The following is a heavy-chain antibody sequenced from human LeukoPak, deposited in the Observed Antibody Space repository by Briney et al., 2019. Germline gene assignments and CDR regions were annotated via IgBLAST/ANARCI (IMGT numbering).Heavy chain of an antibody. Sequence: SETLSLTCAVYGGSFSGYYWSWIRQPPGKGLEWIGEINHSGSTNYNPSLKSRVTISVDTSKNQFSLKLSSVTAADTAVYYCARKIAARSHFDYWGQETLVTVSS. CDR3: ARKIAARSHFDY. V-gene: IGHV4-34*01. CDR1: GGSFSGYY. CDR2: INHSGST. D-gene: IGHD6-6*01. J-gene: IGHJ4*02.